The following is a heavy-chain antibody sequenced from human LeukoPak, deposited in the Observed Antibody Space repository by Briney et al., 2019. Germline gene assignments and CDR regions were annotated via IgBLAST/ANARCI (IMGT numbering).Heavy chain of an antibody. Sequence: GASVKVSCKASGYTFTSYGISWVRQAPGQGLEWMGWISAYNGNTNYAQKLQGRVTMTTDTSTSTAYMELRSLRSDDTAVYYCARDLKFSYYYGSGSYYNWFDPWGQGTLVTVSS. CDR2: ISAYNGNT. J-gene: IGHJ5*02. D-gene: IGHD3-10*01. CDR1: GYTFTSYG. V-gene: IGHV1-18*01. CDR3: ARDLKFSYYYGSGSYYNWFDP.